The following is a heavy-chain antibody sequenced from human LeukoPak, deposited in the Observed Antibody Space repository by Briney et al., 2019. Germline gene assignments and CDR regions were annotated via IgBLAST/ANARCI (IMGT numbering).Heavy chain of an antibody. CDR2: IYYSGIT. CDR3: ARGYTYANFDY. V-gene: IGHV4-59*01. CDR1: GGSISSSY. Sequence: SETLSLTCTVSGGSISSSYWSWIRQPPGKGLEWIGYIYYSGITNYNPSLKSRVTISVDTSKNQFSLNLGSVTAADTAVYYCARGYTYANFDYWGQGTLVTLSS. J-gene: IGHJ4*02. D-gene: IGHD2-2*01.